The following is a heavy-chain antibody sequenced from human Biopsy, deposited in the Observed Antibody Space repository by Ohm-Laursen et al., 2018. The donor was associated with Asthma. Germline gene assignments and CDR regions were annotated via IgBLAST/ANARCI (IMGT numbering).Heavy chain of an antibody. CDR2: GGSYYDGGLK. V-gene: IGHV3-30-3*01. J-gene: IGHJ4*02. Sequence: SLRLSCAASGFTFRSYVMHWVRQAPGKGLEWVAVGGSYYDGGLKYYADSVNGRFTVSRDDSKNTLYLQMNSLRPDDTAVYYCSRDVMEWYLPAFDFWGQGTLVTVSS. CDR1: GFTFRSYV. D-gene: IGHD3-3*01. CDR3: SRDVMEWYLPAFDF.